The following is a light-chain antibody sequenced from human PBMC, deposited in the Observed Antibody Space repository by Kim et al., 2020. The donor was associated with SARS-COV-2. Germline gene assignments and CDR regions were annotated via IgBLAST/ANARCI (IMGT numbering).Light chain of an antibody. CDR1: RNIITY. CDR2: AAS. Sequence: SASAVDRVTITCRQRRNIITYLDWYQQKPGKAPKHLIDAASTLQGGGPTRCSGSGSGLDFTLTITGLQPEDFAILYCQQTYGAPYTFGQGTKLEI. V-gene: IGKV1-39*01. J-gene: IGKJ2*01. CDR3: QQTYGAPYT.